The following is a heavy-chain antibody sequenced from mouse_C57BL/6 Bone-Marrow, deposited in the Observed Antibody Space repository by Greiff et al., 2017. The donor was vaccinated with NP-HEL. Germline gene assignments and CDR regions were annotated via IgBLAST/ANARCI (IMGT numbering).Heavy chain of an antibody. D-gene: IGHD1-1*01. V-gene: IGHV1-15*01. J-gene: IGHJ3*01. CDR1: GYTFTDYE. Sequence: QVQLQQSGAELVRPGASVTLSCKASGYTFTDYEMHWVKQTPVHGLEWIGAIDPETGGTAYNQKFKGKAILTADKSSSTAYMELRSLTSEDSAVYYCTRKDYYGKAWFAYRGQGTLVTVSA. CDR2: IDPETGGT. CDR3: TRKDYYGKAWFAY.